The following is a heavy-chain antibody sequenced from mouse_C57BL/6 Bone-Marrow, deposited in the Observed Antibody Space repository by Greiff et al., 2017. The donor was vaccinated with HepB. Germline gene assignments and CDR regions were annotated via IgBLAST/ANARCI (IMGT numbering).Heavy chain of an antibody. D-gene: IGHD4-1*01. CDR2: ISSGGSYT. V-gene: IGHV5-6*02. CDR3: ARRLGLAWFAY. J-gene: IGHJ3*01. CDR1: GFTFSSYG. Sequence: EVMLVESGVDLVKPGGSLKLSCAASGFTFSSYGMSWVRQTPDKRLEWVATISSGGSYTYYPDSVKGRFTISRDNAKNTLYLQMSSLKSEDTAMYYCARRLGLAWFAYWGQGTLVTVSA.